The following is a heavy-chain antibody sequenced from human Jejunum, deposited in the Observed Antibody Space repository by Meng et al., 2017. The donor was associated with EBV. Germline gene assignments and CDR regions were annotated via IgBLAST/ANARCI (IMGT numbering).Heavy chain of an antibody. J-gene: IGHJ5*02. CDR1: GGSISSSNW. D-gene: IGHD1-26*01. V-gene: IGHV4-4*02. CDR3: ARDGGPSGSYAYWFDP. CDR2: IFHIGTT. Sequence: HVQPDESGPGLVKALWTLSLTCAGSGGSISSSNWWSWVRQPPGKGPEWIGEIFHIGTTNYNPTLKSRVTMSVDKSKNHFSLKLTSVTAADTAVYYCARDGGPSGSYAYWFDPWGQGTLVTVSS.